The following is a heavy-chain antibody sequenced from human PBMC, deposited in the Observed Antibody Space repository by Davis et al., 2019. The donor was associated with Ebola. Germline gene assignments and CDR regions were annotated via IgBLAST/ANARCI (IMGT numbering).Heavy chain of an antibody. V-gene: IGHV4-59*11. CDR3: AREASSGWYGGGYYYYGMDV. CDR1: GGSISSHY. CDR2: LYYSGST. D-gene: IGHD6-19*01. Sequence: MPSETLSLTCTVSGGSISSHYWSWIRQPPGKGLEWLGSLYYSGSTNYHPSLKSRVTISGATSKNQFSLKVNSVTAADTAGYYCAREASSGWYGGGYYYYGMDVWGQGTTVTVSS. J-gene: IGHJ6*02.